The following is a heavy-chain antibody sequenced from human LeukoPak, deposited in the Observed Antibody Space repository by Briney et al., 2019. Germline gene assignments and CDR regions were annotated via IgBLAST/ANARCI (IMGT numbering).Heavy chain of an antibody. D-gene: IGHD3-3*01. V-gene: IGHV4-39*01. CDR1: GXXXSSSXXY. CDR2: IXXXXXT. Sequence: SETLSLTCTVXGXXXSSSXXYWGWIRXXXXXXXXXXGXIXXXXXTYYNPSLKSRVTISVDTSKNQFSLKLSSVTAADTAVYYCARHPAPAGYDFWRYYYYGMDVWGQGTTVTVSS. J-gene: IGHJ6*02. CDR3: ARHPAPAGYDFWRYYYYGMDV.